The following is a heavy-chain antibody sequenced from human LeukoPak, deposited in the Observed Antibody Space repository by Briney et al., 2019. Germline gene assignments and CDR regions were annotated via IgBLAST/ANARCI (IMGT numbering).Heavy chain of an antibody. Sequence: GGSLRLSCAASQFTFRNYAMSWVRQAPGKGLEWVAAITGSGTNTYYSDSVKGRFVISRDNSKNTLFLYMNNLRAEDTAVYYCVKDPSGVDPWGQGTLVTVSS. V-gene: IGHV3-23*01. CDR1: QFTFRNYA. CDR3: VKDPSGVDP. J-gene: IGHJ5*02. CDR2: ITGSGTNT.